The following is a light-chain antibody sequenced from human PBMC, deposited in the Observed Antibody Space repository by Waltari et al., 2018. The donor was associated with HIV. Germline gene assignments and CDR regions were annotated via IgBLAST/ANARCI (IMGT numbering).Light chain of an antibody. CDR3: AVWDVSQYGRV. J-gene: IGLJ3*02. CDR1: SSNIGSNH. CDR2: RNY. Sequence: QSVLSQPPSASGTPGQRVTFSCSGSSSNIGSNHVYWYQQFPGTAPKLLIYRNYQRPSGVPDRFSGSKSGTSASLAISGLRSEDEADYYCAVWDVSQYGRVFGGGTKLTVL. V-gene: IGLV1-47*01.